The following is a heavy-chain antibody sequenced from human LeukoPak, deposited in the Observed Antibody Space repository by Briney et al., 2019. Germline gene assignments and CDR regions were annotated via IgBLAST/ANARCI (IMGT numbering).Heavy chain of an antibody. D-gene: IGHD5-12*01. CDR1: GFTFSSYS. V-gene: IGHV3-48*01. CDR2: ISSSSSTI. CDR3: AGYPLREGWLPNYFDY. Sequence: PGGSLRLSCAASGFTFSSYSMNWVRQAPGKGLEWVSYISSSSSTIYYADSVKGRFTISRDNAKNSLYLQMNSLRAEDTAVYYCAGYPLREGWLPNYFDYWGQGTLVTVSS. J-gene: IGHJ4*02.